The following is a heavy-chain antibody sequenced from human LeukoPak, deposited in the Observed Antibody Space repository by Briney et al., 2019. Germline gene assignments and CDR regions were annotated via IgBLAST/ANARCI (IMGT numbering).Heavy chain of an antibody. Sequence: PGGSLRLSCAASGFTFSSYAMHWVRQAPGKGLEYVSVISSNGDNTYYADSMKGRFTISRDNSKNTVYLQMSSLRPEDTAVYYCVRVSGSYGYWGQGTLVTVSS. V-gene: IGHV3-64D*09. J-gene: IGHJ4*02. CDR1: GFTFSSYA. D-gene: IGHD1-26*01. CDR2: ISSNGDNT. CDR3: VRVSGSYGY.